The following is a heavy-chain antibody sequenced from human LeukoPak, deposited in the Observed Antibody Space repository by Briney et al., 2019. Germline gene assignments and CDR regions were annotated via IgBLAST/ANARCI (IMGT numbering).Heavy chain of an antibody. Sequence: PGGSLRLSCAASGFTFSSYGMHWVRQAPGKGLEWVAVIWYDGSNKYYADSVKGRFTISRDNSKNTLYLQMNSLRAEDTAVYYCAKEDTAMVTIYGYWGQGTLVTVSS. V-gene: IGHV3-33*06. CDR1: GFTFSSYG. CDR2: IWYDGSNK. D-gene: IGHD5-18*01. J-gene: IGHJ4*02. CDR3: AKEDTAMVTIYGY.